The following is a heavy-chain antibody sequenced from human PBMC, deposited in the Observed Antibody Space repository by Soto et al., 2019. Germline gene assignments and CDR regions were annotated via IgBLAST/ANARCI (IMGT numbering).Heavy chain of an antibody. CDR2: ISSDGRIT. V-gene: IGHV3-74*01. J-gene: IGHJ3*01. CDR3: ARDQLYYIDISGRTLNAFDV. D-gene: IGHD3-22*01. Sequence: PGGSLRLSCAASGFTFSTSWMHWVRQAPGRALLWVSLISSDGRITSYADSVRGRFTISRDNAKNSLYLQMNSLRAEDTAVYYCARDQLYYIDISGRTLNAFDVWGQGTTVTVSS. CDR1: GFTFSTSW.